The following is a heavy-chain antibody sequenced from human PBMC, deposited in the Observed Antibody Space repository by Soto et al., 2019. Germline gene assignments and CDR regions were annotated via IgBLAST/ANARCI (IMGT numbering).Heavy chain of an antibody. J-gene: IGHJ4*02. CDR2: ISGSGGST. Sequence: EVQLLESGGGLVQPGGSLRLSCAASGFTFSSYAMSWVRQAPGKGLEWVSSISGSGGSTYYADSVKGRFTISRDNSKNTLYLQMNSLRAEDTAVYYCAKVGVKKVYSSPPYYFDYWGQGTLVTVSS. CDR1: GFTFSSYA. D-gene: IGHD6-13*01. V-gene: IGHV3-23*01. CDR3: AKVGVKKVYSSPPYYFDY.